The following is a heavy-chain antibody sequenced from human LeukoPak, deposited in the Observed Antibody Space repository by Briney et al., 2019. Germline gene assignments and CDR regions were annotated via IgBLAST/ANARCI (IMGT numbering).Heavy chain of an antibody. CDR1: GFTFRSYA. Sequence: GGSLRLSCAASGFTFRSYAMSWVRQAPGKGLEWVSVISGSGSSTDYADSVKGRFTISRDNSKNTLYLQMSSLRAEDTGVYYCAKSFGPVIAAAGTGADWGQGTLVTVSS. CDR3: AKSFGPVIAAAGTGAD. D-gene: IGHD6-13*01. CDR2: ISGSGSST. J-gene: IGHJ4*02. V-gene: IGHV3-23*01.